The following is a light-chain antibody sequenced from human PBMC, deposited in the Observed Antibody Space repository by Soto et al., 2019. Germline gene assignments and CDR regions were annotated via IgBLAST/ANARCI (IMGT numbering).Light chain of an antibody. CDR1: SSDVGSYNL. J-gene: IGLJ1*01. CDR2: EVS. CDR3: CSYAGSSTSYV. V-gene: IGLV2-23*02. Sequence: QSALTQPASVSGSPGQSITISCTGTSSDVGSYNLVSWYQQHPGKAPKLMIYEVSKRPSGVSNRFSGSKSGNTASLTISGLQAEDEADYYGCSYAGSSTSYVFGTGTKLTVL.